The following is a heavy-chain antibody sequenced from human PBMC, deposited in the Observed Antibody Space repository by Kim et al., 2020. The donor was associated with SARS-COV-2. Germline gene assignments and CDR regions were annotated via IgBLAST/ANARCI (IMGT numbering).Heavy chain of an antibody. CDR1: GFTFSNAW. CDR2: IKSKTDGGTT. Sequence: GGSLRLSCAASGFTFSNAWMSWVRQAPGKGLEWVGRIKSKTDGGTTDYAAPVKGRFTISRDDSKNTLYLQMNSLKTEDTAVYYCTTELSTVTTGGTYPYWGQGTLVTVSS. J-gene: IGHJ4*02. CDR3: TTELSTVTTGGTYPY. D-gene: IGHD4-17*01. V-gene: IGHV3-15*01.